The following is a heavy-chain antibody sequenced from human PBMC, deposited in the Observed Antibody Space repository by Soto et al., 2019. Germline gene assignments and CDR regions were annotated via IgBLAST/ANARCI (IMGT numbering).Heavy chain of an antibody. D-gene: IGHD3-10*01. CDR1: GFIFTNYW. CDR2: IHQDGSEK. J-gene: IGHJ4*02. Sequence: EVQLVESGGGLVPPGGSLRLSCAASGFIFTNYWMTWFRQAPGKGLEWLANIHQDGSEKYYVDSVKGRFTISRDTVQNSMFLQMNSLRAEDTAVYYCASGDHTDYWGQGTLVTVSS. CDR3: ASGDHTDY. V-gene: IGHV3-7*03.